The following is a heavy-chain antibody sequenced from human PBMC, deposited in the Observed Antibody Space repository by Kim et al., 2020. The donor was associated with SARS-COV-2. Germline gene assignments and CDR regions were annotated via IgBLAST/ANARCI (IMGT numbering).Heavy chain of an antibody. CDR2: IYYTGNT. CDR3: ARGRFSGWLLVYFDS. V-gene: IGHV4-31*03. D-gene: IGHD3-3*01. Sequence: SETLSLTCNVSGAAISSGFYYWTWIRQFPGKGLEYIGYIYYTGNTFYNPSLKSRATLSLATSTNQFSLKLRSVTAADTAEYYCARGRFSGWLLVYFDSWG. J-gene: IGHJ4*01. CDR1: GAAISSGFYY.